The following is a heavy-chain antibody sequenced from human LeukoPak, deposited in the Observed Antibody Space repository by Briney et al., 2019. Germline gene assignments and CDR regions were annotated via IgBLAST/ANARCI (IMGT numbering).Heavy chain of an antibody. J-gene: IGHJ4*02. Sequence: SETLSLTCAVYGGSFSGYYWSWIRQPPGKGLEWIGEINHSGSTNYNPSLKSRVTISVDTSKNQFSLKLSSVTAADTAVYYCARNYGWYLDYWGQGTLVTVSS. CDR1: GGSFSGYY. D-gene: IGHD4-17*01. V-gene: IGHV4-34*01. CDR2: INHSGST. CDR3: ARNYGWYLDY.